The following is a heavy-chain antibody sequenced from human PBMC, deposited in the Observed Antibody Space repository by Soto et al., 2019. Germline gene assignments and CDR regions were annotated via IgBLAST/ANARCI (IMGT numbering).Heavy chain of an antibody. J-gene: IGHJ5*01. CDR3: ARRSTYSRSLSSGWFDS. D-gene: IGHD3-10*01. V-gene: IGHV2-5*02. CDR1: GFSLSSAGVG. Sequence: QITLKESGPTLVKPTQTLTLTCTISGFSLSSAGVGVGWIRQPPGKALEWLAFIYWDDDYRYSPSLQSRLNITKDLSNNQVLLIVTNVDPVDADTDFCARRSTYSRSLSSGWFDSWGQGILVTVYS. CDR2: IYWDDDY.